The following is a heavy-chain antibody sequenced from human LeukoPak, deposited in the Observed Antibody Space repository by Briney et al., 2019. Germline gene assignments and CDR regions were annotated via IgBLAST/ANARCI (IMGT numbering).Heavy chain of an antibody. CDR3: AKTNLPRAQAYTTESGY. Sequence: GGSLRLSCAASGFTFSSHWMHWVRQAPGKGLVWVSRISSDGSSTSFADSVKGRFTISRDNSKNTLYLQMNSLRAEDTAVYYCAKTNLPRAQAYTTESGYWGQGTLVTVSS. D-gene: IGHD4-17*01. CDR1: GFTFSSHW. V-gene: IGHV3-74*01. J-gene: IGHJ4*02. CDR2: ISSDGSST.